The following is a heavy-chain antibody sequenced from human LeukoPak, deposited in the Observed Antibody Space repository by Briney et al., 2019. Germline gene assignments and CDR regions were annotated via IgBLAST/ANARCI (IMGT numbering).Heavy chain of an antibody. D-gene: IGHD5-12*01. J-gene: IGHJ4*02. CDR1: GDSIITYY. V-gene: IGHV4-59*08. CDR2: MYYSGST. Sequence: ASETLSLTCTVSGDSIITYYWSWIRQPPGKGLEWIGYMYYSGSTNYNPSLKSRVTISVDKSRNQFSLTLSSVTAADTAVYYCARHSRGYDSEFGYSGQGTLVTVSS. CDR3: ARHSRGYDSEFGY.